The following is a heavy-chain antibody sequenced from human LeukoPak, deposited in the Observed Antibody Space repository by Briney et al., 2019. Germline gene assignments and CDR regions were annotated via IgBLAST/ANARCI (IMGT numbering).Heavy chain of an antibody. Sequence: SETLSLTCTVSGGSISSSSYYWGWIRQPPGKGLEWIGSIYYSGSTYYNPSLKSRVTISVDTSKNQFSLKLSSVTAADTAVYYCARYCSSTSCLLRGFDPWGQGTLVTVSS. CDR2: IYYSGST. J-gene: IGHJ5*02. CDR1: GGSISSSSYY. V-gene: IGHV4-39*01. D-gene: IGHD2-2*01. CDR3: ARYCSSTSCLLRGFDP.